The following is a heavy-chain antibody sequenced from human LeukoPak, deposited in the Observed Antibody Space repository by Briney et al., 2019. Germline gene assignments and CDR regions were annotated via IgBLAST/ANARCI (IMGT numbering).Heavy chain of an antibody. Sequence: ASVKVSCKASGYAFTDYYTHWVRQAPGQGPEWMGWINPNTGGTNYAQHFQGRVTMTTDTAVTTAYMDLDGLISDDAAVYFCARGPIGGLRKGFDIWGQGILVTVSS. CDR2: INPNTGGT. J-gene: IGHJ4*02. CDR3: ARGPIGGLRKGFDI. V-gene: IGHV1-2*02. CDR1: GYAFTDYY. D-gene: IGHD1-26*01.